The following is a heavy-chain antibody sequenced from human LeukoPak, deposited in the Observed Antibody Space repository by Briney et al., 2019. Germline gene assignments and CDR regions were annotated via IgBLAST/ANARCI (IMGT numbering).Heavy chain of an antibody. CDR2: IYYSGST. CDR3: ARHRIAAAALDY. V-gene: IGHV4-39*01. D-gene: IGHD6-13*01. CDR1: GGSISSSSYY. J-gene: IGHJ4*02. Sequence: SETLSLTCTVSGGSISSSSYYWGWIRQPPGKGLEWIGSIYYSGSTYYNPSLKSRVTISVDTSKNQFSLKLSSATAADTAVYYCARHRIAAAALDYWGQGTLVTVSS.